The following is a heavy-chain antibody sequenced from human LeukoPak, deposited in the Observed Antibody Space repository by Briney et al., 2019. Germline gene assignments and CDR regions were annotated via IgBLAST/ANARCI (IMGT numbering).Heavy chain of an antibody. Sequence: GGSLRLSCAASGFTFSSYGMHWVRQAPGKALEWVGVIWYDGSNKYYADSVKGRFTICRDNSKNTLYLQMNSLRAEDTAVYYCARLGYCSSTSCYYYYYYMDVWGKGTTVTVSS. D-gene: IGHD2-2*01. J-gene: IGHJ6*03. CDR1: GFTFSSYG. V-gene: IGHV3-33*01. CDR3: ARLGYCSSTSCYYYYYYMDV. CDR2: IWYDGSNK.